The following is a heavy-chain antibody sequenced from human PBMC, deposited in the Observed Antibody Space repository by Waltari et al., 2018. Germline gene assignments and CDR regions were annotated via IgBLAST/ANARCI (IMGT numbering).Heavy chain of an antibody. CDR3: ASGGWGFYLGY. Sequence: EVQLVESGGGLVKPGGSLRLSCADSGFSFSSYSMNWVRQAPGQGLEWISSISADSSYRHYAESVKGRFTVSRDNAKNSLSLQINSLRAEDTAVYYCASGGWGFYLGYWGQGALVTVSS. V-gene: IGHV3-21*01. J-gene: IGHJ4*02. D-gene: IGHD3-16*01. CDR1: GFSFSSYS. CDR2: ISADSSYR.